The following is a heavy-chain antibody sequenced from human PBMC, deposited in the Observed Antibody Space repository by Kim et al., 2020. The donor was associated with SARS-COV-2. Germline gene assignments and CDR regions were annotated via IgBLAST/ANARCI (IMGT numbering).Heavy chain of an antibody. CDR3: ALEGWHYSLV. D-gene: IGHD4-4*01. J-gene: IGHJ6*03. CDR1: GYSFTDYW. CDR2: IFPADSDT. V-gene: IGHV5-51*01. Sequence: GESLKISCEGSGYSFTDYWIGWVRQMPGKGLEWLGIIFPADSDTLYSPSFQGQVTISADKSIRTAYLQWSSLKASDTAIYYCALEGWHYSLVWGKGTTVT.